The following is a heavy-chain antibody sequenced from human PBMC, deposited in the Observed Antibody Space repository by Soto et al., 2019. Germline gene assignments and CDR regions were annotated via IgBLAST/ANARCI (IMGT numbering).Heavy chain of an antibody. V-gene: IGHV2-5*02. CDR3: AHAYGGRSLY. CDR1: GFSLTTDRVG. CDR2: IYWDDSK. Sequence: QITLKESGPTLVKPTQTLTLTCTFSGFSLTTDRVGVGWIRQPPGEALEWLAVIYWDDSKTYRPSLESRLTITKETSKNQVALTRTNIDSLDTATYYCAHAYGGRSLYWGQGTLVTVSS. D-gene: IGHD1-26*01. J-gene: IGHJ4*02.